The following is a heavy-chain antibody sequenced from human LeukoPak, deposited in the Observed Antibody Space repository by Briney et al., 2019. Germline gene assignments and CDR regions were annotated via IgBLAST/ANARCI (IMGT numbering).Heavy chain of an antibody. D-gene: IGHD1-7*01. CDR2: ISAYNGNT. CDR1: GYTFTSYG. V-gene: IGHV1-18*01. Sequence: ASVKVSCKASGYTFTSYGISWVRQAPGQGLEWMGWISAYNGNTNYAQKLQGRVTMTTDTSTSTAYMELRSLRSDDTAVYYCARDLLRHVFGNFNYGMDVWGQGTTVTVSS. J-gene: IGHJ6*02. CDR3: ARDLLRHVFGNFNYGMDV.